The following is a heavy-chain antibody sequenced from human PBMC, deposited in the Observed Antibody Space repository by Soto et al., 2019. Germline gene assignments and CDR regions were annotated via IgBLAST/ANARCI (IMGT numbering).Heavy chain of an antibody. CDR1: GFTFSNYS. D-gene: IGHD6-19*01. CDR2: ISSTSKYI. CDR3: ARGLSSGWFDY. V-gene: IGHV3-21*01. Sequence: EVQLVESGGGLVKPGGSLRVSCAASGFTFSNYSMNWVRQAPGKGLEWVSSISSTSKYIYYADSVKGRFTISRDNAKKSLYLQMNSLRAEDTAVYYCARGLSSGWFDYWGQVTLVTFSA. J-gene: IGHJ5*01.